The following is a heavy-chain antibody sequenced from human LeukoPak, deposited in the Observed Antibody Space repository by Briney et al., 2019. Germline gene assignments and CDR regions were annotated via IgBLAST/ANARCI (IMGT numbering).Heavy chain of an antibody. CDR3: ARSPQGTATTANWLDP. V-gene: IGHV4-4*07. J-gene: IGHJ5*02. Sequence: SETLSLTCTVSGGSITIYYWSWIRQPAGKGLEWIGRIYTSGSTNYNPSLKSRVTMSVDTSKNQFSLKLSSVTAADTAVYYCARSPQGTATTANWLDPWGQGTLVTVSS. CDR2: IYTSGST. D-gene: IGHD4-17*01. CDR1: GGSITIYY.